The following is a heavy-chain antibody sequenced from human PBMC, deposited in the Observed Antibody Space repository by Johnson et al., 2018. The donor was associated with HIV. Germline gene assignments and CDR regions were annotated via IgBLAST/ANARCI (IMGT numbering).Heavy chain of an antibody. V-gene: IGHV3-30*19. CDR1: GFIFSSYG. CDR2: ISYDGSNK. D-gene: IGHD1-26*01. Sequence: QVQLVESGGGVVQPGGSLRLSCAASGFIFSSYGMHWVRQAPGKGLEWVAVISYDGSNKYYADSVKGRFTISRDNSKNTLYLQMNSLRAEDTAVYYCARGLTWEQVDIWGQGTMVTFSS. J-gene: IGHJ3*02. CDR3: ARGLTWEQVDI.